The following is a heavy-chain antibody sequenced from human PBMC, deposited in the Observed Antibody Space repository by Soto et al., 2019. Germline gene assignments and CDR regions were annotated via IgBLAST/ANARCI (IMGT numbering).Heavy chain of an antibody. Sequence: QAQVVQSGAEVRKPGSSVKLSCKASEGTFNSYAIAWVRQAPGQGIEWMGGSIPYYNKLNYAQKFQDRVTITADDSTNTVYMELSSLRSDDTDVYFCACGASRWYPYFFDSWAQGTLVTVSS. V-gene: IGHV1-69*01. J-gene: IGHJ4*02. CDR1: EGTFNSYA. CDR3: ACGASRWYPYFFDS. D-gene: IGHD6-13*01. CDR2: SIPYYNKL.